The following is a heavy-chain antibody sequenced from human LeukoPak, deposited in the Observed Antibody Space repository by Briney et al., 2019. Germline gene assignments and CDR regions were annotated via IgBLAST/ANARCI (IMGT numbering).Heavy chain of an antibody. Sequence: PSETLSLTCTVSGYSISSGYYWGWIRQPPGKGLEWIGSIYHSGSPYYNPSLKSRLTISVDTSKNQFSLKLSSVTAADTAVYYCAGGYSSSWYGSFDYWGQGTLVTVSS. J-gene: IGHJ4*02. CDR3: AGGYSSSWYGSFDY. V-gene: IGHV4-38-2*02. CDR2: IYHSGSP. CDR1: GYSISSGYY. D-gene: IGHD6-13*01.